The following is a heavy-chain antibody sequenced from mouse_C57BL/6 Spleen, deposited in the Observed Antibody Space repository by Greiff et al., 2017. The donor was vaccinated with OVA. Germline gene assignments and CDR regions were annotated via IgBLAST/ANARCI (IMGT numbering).Heavy chain of an antibody. V-gene: IGHV1-82*01. J-gene: IGHJ2*01. Sequence: QVQLQQSGPELVKPGASVKISCKASGYAFSSSWMNWVKQRPGKGLEWIGRIYPGDGDTNYNGKFKGKATLTADKSSSTAYMQLSSLTSEDSAVYFCANNWDDFDYWGQGTTLTVSS. CDR1: GYAFSSSW. CDR3: ANNWDDFDY. D-gene: IGHD4-1*02. CDR2: IYPGDGDT.